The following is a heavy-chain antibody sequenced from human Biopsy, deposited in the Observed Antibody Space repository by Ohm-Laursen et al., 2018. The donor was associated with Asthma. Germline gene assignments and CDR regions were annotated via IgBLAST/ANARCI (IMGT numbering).Heavy chain of an antibody. D-gene: IGHD3-10*01. CDR3: ARAVDYSHYYGIDV. CDR2: ISVYNGNT. J-gene: IGHJ6*02. V-gene: IGHV1-18*01. CDR1: GYTFNSAG. Sequence: SVKVSCNTSGYTFNSAGITWVRQAPGQGLEWVGWISVYNGNTKVAQKLQDRVTMITDTSTSTAYMELRSLRSDDTAVYFCARAVDYSHYYGIDVWGQGTTVTVS.